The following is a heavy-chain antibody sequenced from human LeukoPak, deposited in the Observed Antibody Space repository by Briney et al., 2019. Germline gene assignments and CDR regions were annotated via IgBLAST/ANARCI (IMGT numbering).Heavy chain of an antibody. V-gene: IGHV1-8*01. CDR2: MNHNSGNK. CDR1: GYTFTSYD. Sequence: GSVKVSCKASGYTFTSYDIHWVRQAPGQGLEWMGWMNHNSGNKDYAHKFKGRVTMTRDTSISTPYMEVNSLRSEDTALYNCARGPPAWSGNSCYEYWGQGTLVTVSS. CDR3: ARGPPAWSGNSCYEY. D-gene: IGHD2-15*01. J-gene: IGHJ4*02.